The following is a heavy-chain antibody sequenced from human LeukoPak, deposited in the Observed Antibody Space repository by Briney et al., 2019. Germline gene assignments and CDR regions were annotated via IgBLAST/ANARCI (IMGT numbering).Heavy chain of an antibody. Sequence: GGSLRLSRAASGFTFSSYGMHWVRQAPGKGLEWVAVISYDGSNKYYADSVKGRFTISRDNSKNTLYLQMNSLRAEDTAVYYCAKDFSAPYCGGDCYSGAPEFDYWGQGTLVTVSS. J-gene: IGHJ4*02. CDR2: ISYDGSNK. CDR3: AKDFSAPYCGGDCYSGAPEFDY. V-gene: IGHV3-30*18. D-gene: IGHD2-21*02. CDR1: GFTFSSYG.